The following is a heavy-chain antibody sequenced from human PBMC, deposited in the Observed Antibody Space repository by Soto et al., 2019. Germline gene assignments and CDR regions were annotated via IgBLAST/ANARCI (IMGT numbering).Heavy chain of an antibody. CDR1: DHSISSDFY. CDR2: INHSGTT. D-gene: IGHD1-26*01. Sequence: SETLSLTCVVSDHSISSDFYWGWIREPPGRGLEWIGSINHSGTTYYNPSLRSRLTISIDTSKNQFSLMLSSVTAADTARYHCVRIGRQSQTFYSWFDSWGQGSLVTVSS. V-gene: IGHV4-38-2*01. J-gene: IGHJ5*01. CDR3: VRIGRQSQTFYSWFDS.